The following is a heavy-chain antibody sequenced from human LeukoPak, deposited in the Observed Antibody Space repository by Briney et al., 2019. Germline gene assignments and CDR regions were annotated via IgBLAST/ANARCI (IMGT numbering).Heavy chain of an antibody. D-gene: IGHD7-27*01. CDR1: GGTFSNSS. CDR2: IIPTFERQ. Sequence: SVKVSCKASGGTFSNSSINWVRQAPGQGLEWMGGIIPTFERQNDAQRFRDRDTSTADESSSTVYMELSGLRFDDTAGYYFARGMSMNRPTLRTGLAYWGQGTLVTVSS. CDR3: ARGMSMNRPTLRTGLAY. J-gene: IGHJ4*02. V-gene: IGHV1-69*13.